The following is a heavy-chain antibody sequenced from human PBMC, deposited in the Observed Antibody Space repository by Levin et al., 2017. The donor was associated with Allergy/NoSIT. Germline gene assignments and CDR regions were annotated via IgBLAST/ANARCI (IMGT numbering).Heavy chain of an antibody. V-gene: IGHV3-33*01. CDR2: ITYDGSNR. J-gene: IGHJ1*01. D-gene: IGHD3-9*01. CDR3: ARDSRYDILTGYFNDPFFQH. Sequence: LSLICAASGFTFRSYGMHWVRQAPGKGLEWVALITYDGSNRYHADSVEGRFTISRDNSKNTLYLQMNSLRAEDTAVYYCARDSRYDILTGYFNDPFFQHWGQGTLVTVSS. CDR1: GFTFRSYG.